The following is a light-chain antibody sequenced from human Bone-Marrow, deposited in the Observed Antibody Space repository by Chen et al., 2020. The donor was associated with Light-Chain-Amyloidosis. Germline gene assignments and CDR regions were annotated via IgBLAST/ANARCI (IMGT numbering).Light chain of an antibody. V-gene: IGLV3-21*04. CDR2: NDS. J-gene: IGLJ2*01. Sequence: YVLTQAPSVSVDPGKTARITCGGNNIGRKSVHWYQQKPGQAPVVVIYNDSDRPSGIPERFAGSNAGNTATLTSSRVEAGDEADYYCQVWDSTSDRVVFGGGTKLTVL. CDR3: QVWDSTSDRVV. CDR1: NIGRKS.